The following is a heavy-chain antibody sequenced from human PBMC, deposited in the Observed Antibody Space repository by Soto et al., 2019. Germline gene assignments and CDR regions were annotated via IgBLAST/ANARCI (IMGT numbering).Heavy chain of an antibody. J-gene: IGHJ6*02. V-gene: IGHV1-2*04. Sequence: QVQLVQSGAEVKKPGASVKVSCKASGYTFTGYYMHWVRQAPGQGLEWMGWINPNSGGTNYAQKFQGWVTMTRDTSISTAYMELSRLRSDDTAVYYCARVSTVSGYYYGMDVWGQGTTVTVSS. CDR3: ARVSTVSGYYYGMDV. CDR2: INPNSGGT. D-gene: IGHD3-16*01. CDR1: GYTFTGYY.